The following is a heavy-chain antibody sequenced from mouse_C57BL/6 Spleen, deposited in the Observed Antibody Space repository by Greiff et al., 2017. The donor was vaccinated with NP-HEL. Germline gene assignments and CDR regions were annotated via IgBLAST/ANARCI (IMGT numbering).Heavy chain of an antibody. J-gene: IGHJ4*01. Sequence: QVQLQQSGPGLVAPSQSLSITCTVSGFSLTSYGVHWVRQPPGKGLEWLVVIWSDGSTNYNSALKSRLSISMDNSMSQVFLKMNSRHTDDTSMYYCARHHYDGYAMDYWGQGTSVTVSS. V-gene: IGHV2-6-1*01. D-gene: IGHD1-2*01. CDR2: IWSDGST. CDR1: GFSLTSYG. CDR3: ARHHYDGYAMDY.